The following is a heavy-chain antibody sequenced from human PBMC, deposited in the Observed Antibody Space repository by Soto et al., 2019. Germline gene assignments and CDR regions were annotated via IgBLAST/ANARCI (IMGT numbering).Heavy chain of an antibody. J-gene: IGHJ3*02. CDR1: GGSFSINA. CDR3: ASRERVDAFDI. D-gene: IGHD1-26*01. Sequence: SVKVSCKASGGSFSINAISGVLQAPGQGLEWMGGIIPILGSANYAQKFQDRLTITADGSTTTTYMELNSLRSEDAAVYYCASRERVDAFDIWGQGTLVTVSS. CDR2: IIPILGSA. V-gene: IGHV1-69*13.